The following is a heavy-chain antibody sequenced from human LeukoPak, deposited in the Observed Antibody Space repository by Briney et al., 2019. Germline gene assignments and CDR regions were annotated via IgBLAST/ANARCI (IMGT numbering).Heavy chain of an antibody. Sequence: SETLSLTCTVSGDSISSYYWSWIRQPAGKGLEWIGRIHISGSTNYSPSLKSRVTMSVDTSKNQFSLTLSSVTAADTAVYYCARDRVVVGGSPTYNFDYWGQGTLVTVSS. CDR2: IHISGST. J-gene: IGHJ4*02. D-gene: IGHD2-15*01. CDR3: ARDRVVVGGSPTYNFDY. CDR1: GDSISSYY. V-gene: IGHV4-4*07.